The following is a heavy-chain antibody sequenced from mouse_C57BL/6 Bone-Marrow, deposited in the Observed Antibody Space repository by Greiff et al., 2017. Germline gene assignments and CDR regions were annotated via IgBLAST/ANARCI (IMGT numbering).Heavy chain of an antibody. CDR2: IDPSDSDT. CDR3: AKDGYYYGYCFDY. V-gene: IGHV1-52*01. J-gene: IGHJ2*01. CDR1: GYTFTSYW. Sequence: VQLQQPGAELVRPGSSVKLSCKASGYTFTSYWMHWVKQRPIQGLEWIGNIDPSDSDTHYNQKFKDKATLTVDKSSSTAYMQLSSLTSEDSAVYYCAKDGYYYGYCFDYWGQGTTLTVSS. D-gene: IGHD1-1*01.